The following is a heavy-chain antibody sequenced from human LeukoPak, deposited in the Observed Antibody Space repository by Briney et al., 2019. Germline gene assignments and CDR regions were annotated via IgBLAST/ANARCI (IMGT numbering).Heavy chain of an antibody. CDR2: INHSGST. CDR3: ARAARPIRIYYYYGMDV. J-gene: IGHJ6*04. Sequence: PSETLSLTCAVYGGSFSGYYWSWIRQPPGKGLEWIGEINHSGSTNYNPSLKSRVTISVDTSKNQFSPKLSSVTAADTAVYYCARAARPIRIYYYYGMDVWGKGTTVTVSS. D-gene: IGHD1-14*01. V-gene: IGHV4-34*01. CDR1: GGSFSGYY.